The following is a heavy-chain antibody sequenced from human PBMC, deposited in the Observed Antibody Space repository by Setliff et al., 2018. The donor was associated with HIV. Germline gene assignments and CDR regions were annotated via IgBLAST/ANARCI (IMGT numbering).Heavy chain of an antibody. J-gene: IGHJ5*01. D-gene: IGHD3-10*01. CDR2: INAANGHA. CDR1: GFTFSKSA. V-gene: IGHV1-3*01. CDR3: ARTDYDSGKSVLDS. Sequence: ASVKVSCKASGFTFSKSAIHWVRQAPGQRLELMAWINAANGHARYSQKFQGRVTITRDTSATIAYMELSSLTSEDTALYFCARTDYDSGKSVLDSWGQGTLVTVSS.